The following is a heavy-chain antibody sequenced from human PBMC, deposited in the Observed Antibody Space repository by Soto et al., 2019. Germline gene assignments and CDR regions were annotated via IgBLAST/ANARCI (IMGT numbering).Heavy chain of an antibody. V-gene: IGHV1-2*02. CDR1: GYTFTGYY. Sequence: QGQLVQSGAEVKKPGASVKVSCKASGYTFTGYYIHWVRQAPGQGLEWMGWINPKSGVTNYAQKFQGRVTMITDTSISTAYMEFSRLRSDDTAVYYCARDMAYGDFLPALFWGQGTLVTVSS. J-gene: IGHJ4*02. D-gene: IGHD4-17*01. CDR2: INPKSGVT. CDR3: ARDMAYGDFLPALF.